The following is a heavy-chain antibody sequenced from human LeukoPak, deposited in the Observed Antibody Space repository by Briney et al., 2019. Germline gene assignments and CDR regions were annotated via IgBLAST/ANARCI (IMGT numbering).Heavy chain of an antibody. V-gene: IGHV4-61*05. CDR3: ARLAPGNYDILTGDPKVVFDY. Sequence: SETLSLTCAVSGGSISSSSYYWGWIRQPPGKGLEWIGYVHSSGSTKYNPSLKSRLIISVDMSKNQFSLKLRSVSVADTAVYYCARLAPGNYDILTGDPKVVFDYWGQGALVTVSS. CDR2: VHSSGST. J-gene: IGHJ4*02. D-gene: IGHD3-9*01. CDR1: GGSISSSSYY.